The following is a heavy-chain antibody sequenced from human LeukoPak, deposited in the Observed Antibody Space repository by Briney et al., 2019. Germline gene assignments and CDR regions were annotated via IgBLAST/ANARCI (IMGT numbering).Heavy chain of an antibody. J-gene: IGHJ6*03. V-gene: IGHV5-51*01. D-gene: IGHD2-21*02. CDR1: GYSFTSYW. CDR2: IYPGDSDT. CDR3: ARIASDYYYYYYMDV. Sequence: GESLKISCKGSGYSFTSYWIGWVRQMPGKGLEWMGIIYPGDSDTRYSPSFQGQVTISADKSISTAYLQWSSLKASDTAMYYSARIASDYYYYYYMDVWGKGTTVTVSS.